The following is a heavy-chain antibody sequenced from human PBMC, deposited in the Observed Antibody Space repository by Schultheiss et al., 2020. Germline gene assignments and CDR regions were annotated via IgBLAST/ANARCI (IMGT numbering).Heavy chain of an antibody. V-gene: IGHV3-48*03. Sequence: GSLKISCAASGFTFSSYEMNWVRQAPGKGLEWVSYISSSGSTIYYADSVKGRFTISRDNAKNSLYLQMNSLRAEDTAVYYCARGHESYFLVRGVIDQFDYWGQGTLVTVSS. D-gene: IGHD3-10*01. CDR3: ARGHESYFLVRGVIDQFDY. J-gene: IGHJ4*02. CDR2: ISSSGSTI. CDR1: GFTFSSYE.